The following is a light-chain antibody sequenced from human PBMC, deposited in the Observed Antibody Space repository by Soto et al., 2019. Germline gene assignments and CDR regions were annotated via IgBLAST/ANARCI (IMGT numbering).Light chain of an antibody. CDR2: DVS. CDR3: SSYASNGDVL. CDR1: SSDVGTYEY. J-gene: IGLJ2*01. V-gene: IGLV2-14*03. Sequence: QSALTQPASVSGSPGQSITISCTGTSSDVGTYEYVSWYQHHPGKAPKLMIYDVSNRPSGVSDHFSGSKSGNTASLTISGLQAEDEADYYCSSYASNGDVLFGGGTKLTVL.